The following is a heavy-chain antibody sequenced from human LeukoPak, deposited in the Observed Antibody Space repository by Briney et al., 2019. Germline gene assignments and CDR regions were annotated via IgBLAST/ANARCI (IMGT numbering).Heavy chain of an antibody. Sequence: RASETLSLTCAVSGGSISSGGYSWSWIRQPPGKGLEWIGYIYHSGSTYYNPSLKSRVTISVDTSKNQFSLKLSSVTAADTAVYYCARFRGEYSSSNWFDPWGQGTLVTVSS. CDR1: GGSISSGGYS. CDR3: ARFRGEYSSSNWFDP. V-gene: IGHV4-30-2*02. D-gene: IGHD6-6*01. J-gene: IGHJ5*02. CDR2: IYHSGST.